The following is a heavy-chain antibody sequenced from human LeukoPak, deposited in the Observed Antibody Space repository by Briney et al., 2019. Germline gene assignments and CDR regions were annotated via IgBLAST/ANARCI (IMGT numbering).Heavy chain of an antibody. CDR3: AREGPNDAFDI. V-gene: IGHV1-18*01. CDR1: GYTFTSYG. Sequence: ASVKVSCKASGYTFTSYGISWVRQTPGQGLEWMGWIGVYNGKTKYAQKFQGRVTMTTDTSTSTAYMELSSLRSEDTAVYYCAREGPNDAFDIWGQGTMVTVSS. J-gene: IGHJ3*02. CDR2: IGVYNGKT.